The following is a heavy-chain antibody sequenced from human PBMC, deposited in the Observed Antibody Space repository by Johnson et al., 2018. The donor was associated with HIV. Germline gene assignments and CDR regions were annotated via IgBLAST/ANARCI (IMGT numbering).Heavy chain of an antibody. V-gene: IGHV3-38-3*01. CDR3: AKEFPTRGPFDI. CDR2: ISGGST. D-gene: IGHD1-26*01. Sequence: VQLVESGGGLVQPGGSLRLSCAASGFTFSSYAMSWVRQAPGQGLEWVSSISGGSTYYADSRKGRFTISRDNAKNTLYLQMNSRRAEDTAVYYCAKEFPTRGPFDIWGQGTMVTVSS. J-gene: IGHJ3*02. CDR1: GFTFSSYA.